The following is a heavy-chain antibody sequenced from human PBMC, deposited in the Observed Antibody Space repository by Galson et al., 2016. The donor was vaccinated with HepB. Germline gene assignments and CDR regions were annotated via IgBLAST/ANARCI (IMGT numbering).Heavy chain of an antibody. V-gene: IGHV3-48*02. CDR3: ARSEWTTEDYFDY. CDR2: ISSSGTK. CDR1: GFSFRTYT. D-gene: IGHD4-17*01. J-gene: IGHJ4*02. Sequence: SLRLSCAASGFSFRTYTLNWVRQAPGKGLEWISYISSSGTKFYADSTEGRFTISRDNVKNSLYLQMDSLRDEDTAVYYCARSEWTTEDYFDYWGQGALVTVSS.